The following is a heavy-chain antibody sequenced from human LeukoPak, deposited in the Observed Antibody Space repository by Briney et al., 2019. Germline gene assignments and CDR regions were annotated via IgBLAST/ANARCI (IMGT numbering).Heavy chain of an antibody. Sequence: PGGSLRLSCAASGFTFSSYAMSWVRQAPGKGLEWVSAISGSGGSTYYADSVKGRFTISRDNSKNTLYLQMNSPRAEDTAVYYCAKEGYSSGWPPKSDYWGQGTLVTVSS. D-gene: IGHD6-19*01. V-gene: IGHV3-23*01. CDR1: GFTFSSYA. CDR2: ISGSGGST. CDR3: AKEGYSSGWPPKSDY. J-gene: IGHJ4*02.